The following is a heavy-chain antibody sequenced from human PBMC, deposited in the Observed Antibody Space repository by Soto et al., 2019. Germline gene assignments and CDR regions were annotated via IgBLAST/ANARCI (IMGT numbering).Heavy chain of an antibody. CDR1: GGSFSGYY. J-gene: IGHJ4*02. CDR2: INHSGST. CDR3: ARDPTKDPITIFGVIRVRNYFDY. Sequence: TSETLSLTCAVYGGSFSGYYWSWIRQPPGKGLEWIGEINHSGSTNYNPSLKSRVTISVDTSKNQFSLKLSSVTAADTAVYYCARDPTKDPITIFGVIRVRNYFDYWGQGTLVTVSS. V-gene: IGHV4-34*01. D-gene: IGHD3-3*01.